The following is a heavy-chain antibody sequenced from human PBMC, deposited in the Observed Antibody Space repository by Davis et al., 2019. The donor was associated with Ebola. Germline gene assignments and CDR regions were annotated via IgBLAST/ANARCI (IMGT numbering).Heavy chain of an antibody. CDR3: ARGLLAAAGMNAFDI. Sequence: ESLKISCAASGFTFSSYAMSWIRQPPGTGLEWIGYIYYSGSTNYNPSLKSRVTISVDTSKNQFSLKLSSVTAADTAVYYCARGLLAAAGMNAFDIWGQGTMVTVSS. D-gene: IGHD6-13*01. J-gene: IGHJ3*02. V-gene: IGHV4-59*01. CDR2: IYYSGST. CDR1: GFTFSSYA.